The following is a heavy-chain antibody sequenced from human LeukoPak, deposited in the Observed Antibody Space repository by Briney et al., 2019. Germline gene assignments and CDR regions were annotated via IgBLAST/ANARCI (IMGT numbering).Heavy chain of an antibody. V-gene: IGHV3-11*01. Sequence: GGSLRLSCAASDFTFSNYYMTWIRQAPGKGLEWLSYIDSSGNTIYYADSVKGRSRISRDNAKNSVFLEMNSLRPEDTAMYYCASGTLLAVATLDSWGQGTLVTVSS. CDR3: ASGTLLAVATLDS. CDR2: IDSSGNTI. CDR1: DFTFSNYY. J-gene: IGHJ4*02. D-gene: IGHD6-19*01.